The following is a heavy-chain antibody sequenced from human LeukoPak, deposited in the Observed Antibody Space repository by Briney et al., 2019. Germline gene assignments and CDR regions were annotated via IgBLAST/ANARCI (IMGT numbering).Heavy chain of an antibody. D-gene: IGHD3-22*01. J-gene: IGHJ4*02. V-gene: IGHV3-30*02. Sequence: GGSLRLSCAASGFTFSSYGMHWVRQAPGKGLEWVAFIRYDGSNKYYADSVKGRFTISRDNSKNTLYLQMNSLRVEDTAVYYCAKGDYYDSSGYSDYWGQGTLVTVSS. CDR1: GFTFSSYG. CDR3: AKGDYYDSSGYSDY. CDR2: IRYDGSNK.